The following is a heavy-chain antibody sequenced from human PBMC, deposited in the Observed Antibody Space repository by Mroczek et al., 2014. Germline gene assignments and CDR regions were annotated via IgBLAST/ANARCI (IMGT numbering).Heavy chain of an antibody. Sequence: KESGPGLVKPSETLSLTCTVSGGSISSYYWSWIRQPPGKGLEWIGYIYYSGSTNYNPSLKSRVTISVDTSKNQFSLKLSSVTAADTAVYYCATHPPSRGGFDYWGQGTLVTVSS. CDR3: ATHPPSRGGFDY. CDR1: GGSISSYY. J-gene: IGHJ4*02. V-gene: IGHV4-59*01. CDR2: IYYSGST.